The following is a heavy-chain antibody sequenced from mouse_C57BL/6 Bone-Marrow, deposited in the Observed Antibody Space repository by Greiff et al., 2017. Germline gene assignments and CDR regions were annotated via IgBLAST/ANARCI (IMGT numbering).Heavy chain of an antibody. CDR2: ISDGGSYT. D-gene: IGHD1-1*01. J-gene: IGHJ2*01. Sequence: EVHLVESGGGLVKPGGSLKLSCAASGFTFSSYAMSWVRQTPEKRLEWVATISDGGSYTYYPDNVKGRFPISRDNAKNNLYLQMSHLKSEDTAMYYCASFITTVVGDFDYWGQGTTLTVSS. CDR1: GFTFSSYA. CDR3: ASFITTVVGDFDY. V-gene: IGHV5-4*01.